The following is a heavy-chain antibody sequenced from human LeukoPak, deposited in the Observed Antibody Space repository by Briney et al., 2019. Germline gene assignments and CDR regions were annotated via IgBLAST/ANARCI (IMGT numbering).Heavy chain of an antibody. V-gene: IGHV1-69*04. CDR1: GGTFSSYA. J-gene: IGHJ6*02. CDR3: ARVAVLYGLRSYYGYYGMDV. CDR2: IIPILGIA. D-gene: IGHD3-10*01. Sequence: ASVKVSCKASGGTFSSYAISWVRQAPGQGLEWMGRIIPILGIANYAQKFQGRVTITADKSTSTAYMELSSLRSEDTAVYYCARVAVLYGLRSYYGYYGMDVWGQGTTVTVSS.